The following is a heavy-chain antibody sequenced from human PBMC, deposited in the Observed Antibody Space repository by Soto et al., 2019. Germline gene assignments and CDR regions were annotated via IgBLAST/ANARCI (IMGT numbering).Heavy chain of an antibody. Sequence: ASETLSLTCAVYGGSFSGYYWSWIRQPPGKGLEWIGEINHSGSTNYNPSLKSRVTISVDTSKNQFSLKLSSVTAADTAVYYCARMVVYSSSFDYWGQGTLVTVSS. D-gene: IGHD6-13*01. CDR3: ARMVVYSSSFDY. V-gene: IGHV4-34*01. J-gene: IGHJ4*02. CDR2: INHSGST. CDR1: GGSFSGYY.